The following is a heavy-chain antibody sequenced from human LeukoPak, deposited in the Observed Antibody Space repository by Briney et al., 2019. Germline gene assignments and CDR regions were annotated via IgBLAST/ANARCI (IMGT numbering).Heavy chain of an antibody. Sequence: ASVKVSCKASGYILTDYYFHWVRQAPGQGLEWMGWINPNTGGTNYAQKFQGRVTMTRDTSISTAYMELSRLRSDDTAVYYCARPMVRGVHFDYWGQGTLVTVSS. CDR3: ARPMVRGVHFDY. CDR2: INPNTGGT. V-gene: IGHV1-2*02. J-gene: IGHJ4*02. CDR1: GYILTDYY. D-gene: IGHD3-10*01.